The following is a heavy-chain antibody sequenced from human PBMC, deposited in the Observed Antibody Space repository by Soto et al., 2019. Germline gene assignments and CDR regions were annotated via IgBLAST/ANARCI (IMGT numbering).Heavy chain of an antibody. Sequence: PSETLSLTCAVYGGSFSGYYWSWIRQPPGKGLEWIGEINHSGSTNYNPSLKSRVTISVDTSKNQFSLKLSSVTAADTAVYYCARDLFTMIVETNWFDPWGQGTLVTVSS. V-gene: IGHV4-34*01. CDR1: GGSFSGYY. J-gene: IGHJ5*02. CDR2: INHSGST. D-gene: IGHD3-22*01. CDR3: ARDLFTMIVETNWFDP.